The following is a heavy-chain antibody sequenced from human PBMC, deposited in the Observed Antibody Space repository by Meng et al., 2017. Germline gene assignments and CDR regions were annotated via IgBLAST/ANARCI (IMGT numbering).Heavy chain of an antibody. V-gene: IGHV4-34*01. J-gene: IGHJ3*02. CDR3: ARRKGRDAFDI. CDR2: INHSGST. Sequence: QVQLQQWGAVLFKPSETLSLTCVVSGGSFSDYYWSWIRQPPGKGLEWIGEINHSGSTNYNPSLESRATISVDTSQNNLSLKLSSVTAADTAVYYCARRKGRDAFDIWGQGTMVTVSS. CDR1: GGSFSDYY.